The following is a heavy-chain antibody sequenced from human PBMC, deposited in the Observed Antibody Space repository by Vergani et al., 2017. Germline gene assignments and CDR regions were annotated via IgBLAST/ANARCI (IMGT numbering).Heavy chain of an antibody. J-gene: IGHJ3*02. CDR2: IYYSGST. CDR3: ARGSDQLLRPFDI. CDR1: GGSISSGDYY. Sequence: QVQLQESGPGLVKPSQTLSLTCTVSGGSISSGDYYWRWIRQPPGKVLEWIGYIYYSGSTYYNPSLKRRVTISVDTSKNQFSLKLSSVTAADTAVYYCARGSDQLLRPFDIWGQGTMVTVSS. D-gene: IGHD2-2*01. V-gene: IGHV4-30-4*01.